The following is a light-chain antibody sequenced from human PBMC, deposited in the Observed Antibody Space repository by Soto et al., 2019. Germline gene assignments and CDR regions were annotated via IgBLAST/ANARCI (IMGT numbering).Light chain of an antibody. V-gene: IGLV2-14*01. CDR1: SSDVGSYNR. CDR2: DVS. J-gene: IGLJ2*01. CDR3: SSYSGTTNTPVI. Sequence: QSVLTQPASVSGSPGQSITISCTGTSSDVGSYNRVSWYQQPPGKAPKLMIYDVSARPSGVSDRFSGSKSGNTASLTISRLQSEDEADYYCSSYSGTTNTPVIFGGGTKVTVL.